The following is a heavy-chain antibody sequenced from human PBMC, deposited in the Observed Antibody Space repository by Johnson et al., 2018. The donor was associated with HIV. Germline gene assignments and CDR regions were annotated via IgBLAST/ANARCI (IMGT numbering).Heavy chain of an antibody. CDR3: AKDLRGIAGAIDAFDI. Sequence: QVQLVESGGGLVKPGGSLRLSCAASGFTFSNAWMSWVRQAPGKGLEWVAVISYDGNNKYYADSVKGRFTISRDNSKNTLYLQMNSLRAEDTAVYYCAKDLRGIAGAIDAFDI. CDR2: ISYDGNNK. J-gene: IGHJ3*02. V-gene: IGHV3-30*18. D-gene: IGHD6-19*01. CDR1: GFTFSNAW.